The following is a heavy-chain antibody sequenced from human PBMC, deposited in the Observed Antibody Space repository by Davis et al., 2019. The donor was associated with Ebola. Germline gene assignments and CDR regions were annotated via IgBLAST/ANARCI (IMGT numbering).Heavy chain of an antibody. J-gene: IGHJ4*02. Sequence: ASVKVSCKASGYTFTSYYMHWVRQAPGQGLEWMGIINPSGGSTSYAQKFQGRVTMTRNTSISTAYMELSSLRSEDTAVYYCARGPELLWFGESNKALDYWGQGTLVTVSS. CDR2: INPSGGST. V-gene: IGHV1-46*01. D-gene: IGHD3-10*01. CDR1: GYTFTSYY. CDR3: ARGPELLWFGESNKALDY.